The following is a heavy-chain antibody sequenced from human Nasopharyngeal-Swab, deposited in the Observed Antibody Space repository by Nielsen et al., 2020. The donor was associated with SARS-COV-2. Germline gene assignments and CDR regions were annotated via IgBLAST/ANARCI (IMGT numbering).Heavy chain of an antibody. CDR2: ISYDGSNK. Sequence: GGSLRLSCAASGFTFSSYGMHWVRQAPGKGLEWVAVISYDGSNKYYADSVKGRFTISRDNSKNTLYLQMNSLRAEDTAVYYCAKNSGYDSFDYWGQGTLVTSPQ. J-gene: IGHJ4*02. V-gene: IGHV3-30*18. CDR3: AKNSGYDSFDY. CDR1: GFTFSSYG. D-gene: IGHD5-12*01.